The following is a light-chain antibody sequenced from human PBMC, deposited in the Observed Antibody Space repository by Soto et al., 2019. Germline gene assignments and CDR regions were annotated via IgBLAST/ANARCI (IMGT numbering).Light chain of an antibody. V-gene: IGKV1-5*01. J-gene: IGKJ1*01. Sequence: IQMTQSPSTLSASVGDRVTITCRAIQSISSWLAWYQQKPGKAPKLLIYDASRLESGVPSRFSGSGSGTEFTLTISSLQTDAVACYYCYQYYSYSWTFGQGTKVDIK. CDR2: DAS. CDR1: QSISSW. CDR3: YQYYSYSWT.